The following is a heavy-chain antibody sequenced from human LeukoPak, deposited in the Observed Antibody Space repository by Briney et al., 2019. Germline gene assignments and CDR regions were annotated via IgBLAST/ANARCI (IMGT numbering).Heavy chain of an antibody. D-gene: IGHD3-16*02. J-gene: IGHJ4*02. Sequence: ASVKVSCKASGYTFTSYGISWVRQPPGQGFEWMGWISAYNGNTNYAQKLQGRVTMTTDTSTSTAYMELRSLRSDDTAVYYCARDVGYDYIWGSYRPFDYWGQGTLVTVSS. CDR2: ISAYNGNT. CDR3: ARDVGYDYIWGSYRPFDY. V-gene: IGHV1-18*01. CDR1: GYTFTSYG.